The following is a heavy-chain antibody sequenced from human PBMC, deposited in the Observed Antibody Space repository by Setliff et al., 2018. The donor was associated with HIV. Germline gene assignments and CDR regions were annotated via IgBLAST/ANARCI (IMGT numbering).Heavy chain of an antibody. J-gene: IGHJ4*02. CDR3: ATRGRDLGFDY. D-gene: IGHD1-1*01. CDR1: GGTFSTNA. CDR2: IIPLLGKA. V-gene: IGHV1-69*10. Sequence: GASVKVSCKASGGTFSTNAVSWVRQAPGQGLEWMGGIIPLLGKANYAQRFQGRLTITADEYTGTAYMELSSLRSEDTAVYYCATRGRDLGFDYWGQGTLVTVSS.